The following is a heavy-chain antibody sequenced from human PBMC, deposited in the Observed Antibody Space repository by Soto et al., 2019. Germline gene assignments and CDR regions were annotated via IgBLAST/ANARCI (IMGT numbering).Heavy chain of an antibody. D-gene: IGHD5-18*01. V-gene: IGHV4-59*08. CDR3: ARHTSPRDATMVNSFDY. CDR1: GASVTTYY. CDR2: IYYSGTS. J-gene: IGHJ4*02. Sequence: SETLSLTCTVSGASVTTYYWSWIRQPPGKGLEWIGYIYYSGTSNSNASLKSRVTISVDTSKNQFSLKLSSVTAADTAVYYCARHTSPRDATMVNSFDYWGQGVLVTVSS.